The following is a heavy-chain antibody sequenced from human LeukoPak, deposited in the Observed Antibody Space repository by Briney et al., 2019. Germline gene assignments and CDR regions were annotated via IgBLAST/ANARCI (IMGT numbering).Heavy chain of an antibody. V-gene: IGHV4-38-2*01. CDR3: ARHIGTYCPSSSCDNRFDP. Sequence: MTSETLSLTCAVSGYSISSGYYWGWIRQPPGKGLEWIGSIYHTGSTYYNPSLKSRVTISLDTSKNQFSLRLNSVTAADTAMYYCARHIGTYCPSSSCDNRFDPWGQGTLVTVFS. J-gene: IGHJ5*02. CDR2: IYHTGST. D-gene: IGHD2-2*01. CDR1: GYSISSGYY.